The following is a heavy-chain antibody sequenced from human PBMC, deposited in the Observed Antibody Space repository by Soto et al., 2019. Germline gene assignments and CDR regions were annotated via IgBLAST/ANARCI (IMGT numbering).Heavy chain of an antibody. J-gene: IGHJ4*02. CDR2: ISAYNGNT. CDR3: ARGGREGGGYYYGSGSHTYDY. V-gene: IGHV1-18*01. D-gene: IGHD3-10*01. Sequence: QVQLVQSGAEVKKPGASVKVSCKASGYTFTSYGISWVRQAPGQGLEWMGWISAYNGNTNYAQKLQGRVTMTTDTSRSTAYMGLGGLGSGDTAVDYCARGGREGGGYYYGSGSHTYDYWGQGTLVTVSS. CDR1: GYTFTSYG.